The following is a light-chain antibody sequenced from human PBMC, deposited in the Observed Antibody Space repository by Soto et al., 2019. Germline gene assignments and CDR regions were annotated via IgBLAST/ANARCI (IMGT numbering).Light chain of an antibody. CDR1: QSISSSY. Sequence: EIVLTQSPGTLSLSPGKRVTLSCRASQSISSSYLAWYQQRPGQAPRLLIYGASSRATGIPDRFSGSGSGTEFTLAISRLEPEDFAVYYCQQYGSSSWTFGQGTKVEI. CDR3: QQYGSSSWT. CDR2: GAS. V-gene: IGKV3-20*01. J-gene: IGKJ1*01.